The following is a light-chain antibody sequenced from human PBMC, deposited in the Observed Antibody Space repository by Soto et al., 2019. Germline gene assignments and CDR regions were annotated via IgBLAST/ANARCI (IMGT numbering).Light chain of an antibody. J-gene: IGKJ1*01. V-gene: IGKV1-17*01. CDR3: RQHHNYPPT. CDR1: RDIRSD. CDR2: AAS. Sequence: DIQMTQSPSSLSASVGDRVTITCRASRDIRSDLGWYQQKPGKAPKRLIYAASSLQSGVPSRFSGSGSGTEFTLTISILQPEDFATYYCRQHHNYPPTFGQGTKVEI.